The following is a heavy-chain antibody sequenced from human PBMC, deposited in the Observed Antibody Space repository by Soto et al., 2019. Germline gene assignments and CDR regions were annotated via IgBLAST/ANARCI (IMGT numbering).Heavy chain of an antibody. V-gene: IGHV3-72*01. CDR3: ARIPVSLWYFDL. D-gene: IGHD2-2*01. CDR2: TRNKANSYNT. CDR1: GFSLSDHH. J-gene: IGHJ2*01. Sequence: EVQLVESGGGLVQPGGSLRLSCAASGFSLSDHHMDWVRQAPGKGLEWVGRTRNKANSYNTEYAASVKGRFTIARDDSKNSLYLQMNSLETEDTDVYYCARIPVSLWYFDLWGRGTLVTVSS.